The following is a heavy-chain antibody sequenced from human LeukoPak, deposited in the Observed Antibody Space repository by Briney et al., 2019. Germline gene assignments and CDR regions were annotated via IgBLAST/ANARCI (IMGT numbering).Heavy chain of an antibody. CDR1: GFTCSSHA. D-gene: IGHD6-19*01. CDR3: AKSRDGSGWYWFDP. CDR2: ISGGGAST. V-gene: IGHV3-23*01. Sequence: GGSLRLSCAASGFTCSSHAMSWVRQAPGKGLEWVSAISGGGASTYYADSVKGRFTISRDNSKNTLYLQMNSLRAEDTAVYYCAKSRDGSGWYWFDPWGQGTLVTVSS. J-gene: IGHJ5*02.